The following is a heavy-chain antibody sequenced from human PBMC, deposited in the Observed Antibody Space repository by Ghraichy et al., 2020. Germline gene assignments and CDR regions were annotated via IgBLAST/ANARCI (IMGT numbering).Heavy chain of an antibody. V-gene: IGHV4-59*01. CDR1: RGFISDSY. D-gene: IGHD4-17*01. CDR3: AGFHYGDYAKWFDP. J-gene: IGHJ5*02. Sequence: SETLSLTCTVSRGFISDSYWSWIRQPPGKGLEWIGYIYYSGGTNYNPSLKSRVTISVDTSKNQFSPKLISVTTADTAMYYCAGFHYGDYAKWFDPWGQGTLVTVSS. CDR2: IYYSGGT.